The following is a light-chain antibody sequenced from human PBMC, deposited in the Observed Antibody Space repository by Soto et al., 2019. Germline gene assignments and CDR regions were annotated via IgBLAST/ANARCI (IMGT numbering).Light chain of an antibody. CDR2: DAS. V-gene: IGKV3-20*01. J-gene: IGKJ4*01. CDR3: QQFSSYPLT. CDR1: QTVRNNY. Sequence: EFVLTQSPGTLSLSPGXRATLSCRASQTVRNNYLAWYQQKPGQAPRLLIYDASSRATGIPDRFSGGGSGTDFTLTNSRLEPEDFAVYYCQQFSSYPLTFGGGTKVDIK.